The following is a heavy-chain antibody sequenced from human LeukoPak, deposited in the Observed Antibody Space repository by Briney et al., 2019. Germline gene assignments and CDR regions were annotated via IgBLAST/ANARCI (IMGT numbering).Heavy chain of an antibody. CDR3: ARDRAAFDY. Sequence: GGSLRLSCAASGFTFSSFPMSWVRQAPGKGLQWVSGITGRGGNTYYVDSVEGRFTISRDNSKNTLSLQMDSLRAEDTAVYYCARDRAAFDYWGQGTLVTVSS. V-gene: IGHV3-23*01. CDR1: GFTFSSFP. J-gene: IGHJ4*02. CDR2: ITGRGGNT. D-gene: IGHD6-25*01.